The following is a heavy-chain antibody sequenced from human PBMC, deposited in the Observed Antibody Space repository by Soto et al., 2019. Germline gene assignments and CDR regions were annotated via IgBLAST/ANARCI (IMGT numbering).Heavy chain of an antibody. J-gene: IGHJ3*02. V-gene: IGHV4-4*07. CDR1: GGSISSYY. Sequence: SETLSLTCTVSGGSISSYYWSWIRQPAGKGLKWIGRIYTSGSTNYNPSLKSRVTMSVDTSKNQFSLKLSSVTAADTAVYYCARAYDSSGYYLNAFDIWGQGTMVTVSS. CDR3: ARAYDSSGYYLNAFDI. D-gene: IGHD3-22*01. CDR2: IYTSGST.